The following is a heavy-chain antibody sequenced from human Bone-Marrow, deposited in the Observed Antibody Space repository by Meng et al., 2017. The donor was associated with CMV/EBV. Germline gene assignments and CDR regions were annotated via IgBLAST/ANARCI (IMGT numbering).Heavy chain of an antibody. D-gene: IGHD1-14*01. V-gene: IGHV3-21*01. Sequence: SLQIPCAASGFTFDDYAMHWVRQAPGKGLEWVSSISSSSSYIYYADSVKGRFTISRDNAKNSLYLQMNSLRAEDAAVYYCARRVQGISHGIYYYYYGMDVWGQGTTVTVSS. CDR3: ARRVQGISHGIYYYYYGMDV. CDR1: GFTFDDYA. J-gene: IGHJ6*02. CDR2: ISSSSSYI.